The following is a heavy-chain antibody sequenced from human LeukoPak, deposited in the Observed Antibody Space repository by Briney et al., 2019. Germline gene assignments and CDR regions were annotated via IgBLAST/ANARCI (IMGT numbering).Heavy chain of an antibody. J-gene: IGHJ6*02. V-gene: IGHV3-13*01. Sequence: GGSLRLSCAASGFTFSSYDMHWVRQATGKGLEWVSAIGTAGDTYYPGSVKGRFTISRENAKNSLYLQMNSLRAGDTAVYYCARVGMGPAASRNYYGMDVWGQGTTVTVTS. CDR3: ARVGMGPAASRNYYGMDV. D-gene: IGHD2-2*01. CDR2: IGTAGDT. CDR1: GFTFSSYD.